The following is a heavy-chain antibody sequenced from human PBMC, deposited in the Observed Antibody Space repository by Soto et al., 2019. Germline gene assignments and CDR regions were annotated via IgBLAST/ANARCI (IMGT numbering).Heavy chain of an antibody. D-gene: IGHD4-17*01. Sequence: GGSLRLSCAASGFTFSSYCMHWVRQAPGKGLVWVSRINSNGSSTSYADSVKGRFTISRDNAKNTLYLQMNSLRAEDTAVYYCARDSAGDFVFDDWGPGTLVTVS. V-gene: IGHV3-74*01. J-gene: IGHJ4*02. CDR2: INSNGSST. CDR1: GFTFSSYC. CDR3: ARDSAGDFVFDD.